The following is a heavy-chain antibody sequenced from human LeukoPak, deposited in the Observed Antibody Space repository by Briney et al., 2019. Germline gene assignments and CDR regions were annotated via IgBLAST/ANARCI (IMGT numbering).Heavy chain of an antibody. CDR2: IYHSGST. CDR3: ARDHSSGYYYVHAFDI. Sequence: SETLSLTCTVSGYSISSGYYWAWIRQPPGKGLEWIGYIYHSGSTNYNPSLKSRVTISVDTSKNQFSLKLSSVTAADTAVYYCARDHSSGYYYVHAFDIWGQGTMVTVSS. CDR1: GYSISSGYY. D-gene: IGHD3-22*01. J-gene: IGHJ3*02. V-gene: IGHV4-38-2*02.